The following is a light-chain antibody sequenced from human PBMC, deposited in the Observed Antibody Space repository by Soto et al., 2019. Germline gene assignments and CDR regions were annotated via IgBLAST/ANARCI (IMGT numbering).Light chain of an antibody. Sequence: QSALTQPASVSGSPGQSITISCTGTSSDVGGYNYVSWYQLHPGKAPKLIIYEVSNRPSGVSNRFSGSKSGNTASLTISGLQAEDEADYYCRSYTSSTAYVFGTGTKVTVL. V-gene: IGLV2-14*01. CDR1: SSDVGGYNY. J-gene: IGLJ1*01. CDR3: RSYTSSTAYV. CDR2: EVS.